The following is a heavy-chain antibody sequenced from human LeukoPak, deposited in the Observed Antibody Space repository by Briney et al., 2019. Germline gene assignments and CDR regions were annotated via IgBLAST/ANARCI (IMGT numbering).Heavy chain of an antibody. CDR3: ARGDYGDYVGFDY. V-gene: IGHV3-30-3*01. J-gene: IGHJ4*02. D-gene: IGHD4-17*01. Sequence: GRSLRLSCAASGFTFSSYAMHWVRQAPGKGLEWVAVISYDGSNKYYADSVKGRFTISRDNSKNTLYLQMNSLRAEDTAVYYCARGDYGDYVGFDYWGQGTLVTVSS. CDR1: GFTFSSYA. CDR2: ISYDGSNK.